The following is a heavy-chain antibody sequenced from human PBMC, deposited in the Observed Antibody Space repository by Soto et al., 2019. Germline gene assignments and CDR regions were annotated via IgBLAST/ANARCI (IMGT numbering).Heavy chain of an antibody. CDR1: GYSFTSYW. CDR2: IDPSDSYT. D-gene: IGHD3-22*01. J-gene: IGHJ6*02. V-gene: IGHV5-10-1*01. Sequence: GESLKISCKGSGYSFTSYWISWVRQMPGKGLEWMGRIDPSDSYTNYSPSFQGHVTISADKSISTAYLQWSSLKASDTAMYYCARIRGYYYDSSGRRAYGMDVWGQGTTVTVSS. CDR3: ARIRGYYYDSSGRRAYGMDV.